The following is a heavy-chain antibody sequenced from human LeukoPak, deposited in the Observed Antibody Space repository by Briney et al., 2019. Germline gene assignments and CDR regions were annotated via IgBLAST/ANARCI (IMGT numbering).Heavy chain of an antibody. CDR2: INLGGST. CDR1: GGSFSGYY. CDR3: AREFGDEYSGSSGLGY. Sequence: SETLSLTCGVYGGSFSGYYWTWIRQPPGKGLEWIGEINLGGSTNYNPSLKSRGTISVETSKSQFSLKLNSVTAADTAVYYCAREFGDEYSGSSGLGYWGQGILVTVSS. V-gene: IGHV4-34*01. D-gene: IGHD6-6*01. J-gene: IGHJ4*02.